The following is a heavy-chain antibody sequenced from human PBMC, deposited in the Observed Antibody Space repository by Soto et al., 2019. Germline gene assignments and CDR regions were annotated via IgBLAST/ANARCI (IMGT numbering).Heavy chain of an antibody. J-gene: IGHJ5*02. CDR3: ARDTLYDSSGYYYVGYNWFDP. V-gene: IGHV1-3*01. Sequence: ALVKVSCKASGGTFSSYAISWVRQAPGQGLEWMGWINAGNGNTKYSQKFQGRVTITRDTSASTAYMELSSLRSEDTAVYYCARDTLYDSSGYYYVGYNWFDPWGQGTLVTVSS. D-gene: IGHD3-22*01. CDR1: GGTFSSYA. CDR2: INAGNGNT.